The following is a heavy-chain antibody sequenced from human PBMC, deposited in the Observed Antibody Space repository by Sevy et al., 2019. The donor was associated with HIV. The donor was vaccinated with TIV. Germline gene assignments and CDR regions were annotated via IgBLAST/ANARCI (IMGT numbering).Heavy chain of an antibody. CDR3: ARGGIGAAGSDLPVRY. CDR1: GYTFTSYD. J-gene: IGHJ4*02. V-gene: IGHV1-8*01. D-gene: IGHD6-13*01. CDR2: MNPNSGNT. Sequence: ASVKVSCKASGYTFTSYDINWVRQATGQGLEWMGWMNPNSGNTGYAEKFQGRVTMTRNTSISTAYMELSSLRSEDTAVYYCARGGIGAAGSDLPVRYWGQGTLVTVSS.